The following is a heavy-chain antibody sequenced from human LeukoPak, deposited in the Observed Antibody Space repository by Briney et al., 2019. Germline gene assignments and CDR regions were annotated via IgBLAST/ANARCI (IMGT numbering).Heavy chain of an antibody. CDR1: GGTFSIYA. V-gene: IGHV1-69*01. CDR2: IIPIFGTR. J-gene: IGHJ4*02. CDR3: ARAPVAMVFHLPYY. D-gene: IGHD5-18*01. Sequence: SVTVSFTASGGTFSIYAVSWVRQAPGQAPEKMGEIIPIFGTRNYAQKFQGRVTITADETTSTAYMELSSLRSLNTAVYYCARAPVAMVFHLPYYWGQGALVTVSS.